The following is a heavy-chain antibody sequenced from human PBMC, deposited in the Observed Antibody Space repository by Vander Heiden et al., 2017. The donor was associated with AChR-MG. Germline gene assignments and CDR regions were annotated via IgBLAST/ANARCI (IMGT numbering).Heavy chain of an antibody. CDR3: AKVARERQLWDLWGTQYYFDY. CDR2: ISGSGGST. V-gene: IGHV3-23*01. D-gene: IGHD5-18*01. Sequence: EVQLLESGGGLVQPGGSLRLSCAASGFTFSSYAMSWVRQAPGKGLGWVSAISGSGGSTYYADSVKGRFTISRDNSKNTLYLQMNSLRAEDTAVYYCAKVARERQLWDLWGTQYYFDYWGQGTLVTVSS. CDR1: GFTFSSYA. J-gene: IGHJ4*02.